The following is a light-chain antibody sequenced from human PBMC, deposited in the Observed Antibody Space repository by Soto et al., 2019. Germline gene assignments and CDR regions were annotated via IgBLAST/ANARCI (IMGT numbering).Light chain of an antibody. J-gene: IGLJ1*01. CDR2: DVS. Sequence: QSALTQPASVSGSPGQSITISCTGTSSDVGGYNYVSWYQQHPGKAPKLMIYDVSTRPSVVSNRFSGSKSGNTASLTISGLQAEDEADYYCSSYTSSSTLLYVFGTGTKLTVL. V-gene: IGLV2-14*01. CDR3: SSYTSSSTLLYV. CDR1: SSDVGGYNY.